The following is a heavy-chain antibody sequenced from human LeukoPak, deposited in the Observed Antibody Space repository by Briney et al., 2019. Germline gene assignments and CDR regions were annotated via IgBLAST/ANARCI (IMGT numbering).Heavy chain of an antibody. CDR3: ATGSLRLGEFSLGY. CDR2: FDPEDGET. V-gene: IGHV1-24*01. CDR1: GYXLTELS. J-gene: IGHJ4*02. Sequence: ASVKVSCKVSGYXLTELSIHWVRQAPGKGLEWMGGFDPEDGETVYAQRFQGRVTMTEDTSTDTAYMELSSLRSEDTAVYYCATGSLRLGEFSLGYWGQGTLVTVSS. D-gene: IGHD3-16*02.